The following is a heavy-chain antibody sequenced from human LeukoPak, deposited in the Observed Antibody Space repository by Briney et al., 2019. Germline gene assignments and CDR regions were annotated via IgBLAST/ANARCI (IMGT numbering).Heavy chain of an antibody. CDR2: IKQDGSEK. D-gene: IGHD3-22*01. CDR1: GFSFSSYW. V-gene: IGHV3-7*01. J-gene: IGHJ6*02. CDR3: ASYYDSSGYWDYYYGMDV. Sequence: TGGSLRLSCAASGFSFSSYWMTWVRQAPGQGLEWVANIKQDGSEKYYVDSVKGRFTISRDNAKNSLYLQMNSLRAEDTAVYYCASYYDSSGYWDYYYGMDVWGQGTTVTVSS.